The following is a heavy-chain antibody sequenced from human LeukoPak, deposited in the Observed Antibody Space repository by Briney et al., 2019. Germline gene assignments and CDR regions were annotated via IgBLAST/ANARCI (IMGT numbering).Heavy chain of an antibody. Sequence: ASVKVSCKASEYIFTTGYIHWVRQAPGQGLEWMGTINPSGDSTTYAQNFQGRVTMTRDTSTSTVYMELSSLTSEDTAVYYCASAPTWRPNYYYYGMDVWGQGTTVTISS. V-gene: IGHV1-46*01. CDR1: EYIFTTGY. D-gene: IGHD5-24*01. CDR3: ASAPTWRPNYYYYGMDV. J-gene: IGHJ6*02. CDR2: INPSGDST.